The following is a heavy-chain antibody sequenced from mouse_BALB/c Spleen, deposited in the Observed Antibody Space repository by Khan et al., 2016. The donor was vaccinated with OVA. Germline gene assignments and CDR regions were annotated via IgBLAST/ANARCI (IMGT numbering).Heavy chain of an antibody. CDR1: GYTFTSYW. CDR3: ARIKKIVATYFDY. V-gene: IGHV1S81*02. D-gene: IGHD1-1*01. CDR2: TNPTNGRT. Sequence: QVQLQQSGAELVKAGASVKMSCKASGYTFTSYWMHWVKQRLGQGLEWFAETNPTNGRTYYNEKFKRKATLTVDTSSSTAYMLLSGPTFEDSAVYYCARIKKIVATYFDYWGQGTTLTVSS. J-gene: IGHJ2*01.